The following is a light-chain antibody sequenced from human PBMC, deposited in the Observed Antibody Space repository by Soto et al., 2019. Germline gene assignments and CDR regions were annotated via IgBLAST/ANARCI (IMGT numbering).Light chain of an antibody. CDR2: AAS. J-gene: IGKJ4*01. CDR3: QQSYSPLT. Sequence: MTQSPATLSVSPGERATLSCRASQSVSSRLAWYQQKPGKAPKLLIYAASSLQSGVPSRFSGSGSGTDFTLTISSLQPEDYAPYYCQQSYSPLTFGGGTKVEIK. V-gene: IGKV1-39*01. CDR1: QSVSSR.